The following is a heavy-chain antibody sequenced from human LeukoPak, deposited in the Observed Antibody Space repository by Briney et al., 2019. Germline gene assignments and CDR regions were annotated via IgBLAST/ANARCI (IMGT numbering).Heavy chain of an antibody. J-gene: IGHJ4*02. CDR2: ISSSGGTI. CDR1: GFTFSDYY. Sequence: GGSLRLSCAASGFTFSDYYMSWIRQAPGKGLEWVSYISSSGGTISYAASVKGRFSISRDNAKNSLYLRMNSLRAEGTAMYDCARDLAAKVIDDWGQGTLVTVSS. V-gene: IGHV3-11*04. CDR3: ARDLAAKVIDD. D-gene: IGHD6-6*01.